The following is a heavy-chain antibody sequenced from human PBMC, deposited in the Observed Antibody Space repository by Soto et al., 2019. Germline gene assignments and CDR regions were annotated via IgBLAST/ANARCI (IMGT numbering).Heavy chain of an antibody. Sequence: PSETLSLTCAVYGGSFSGYYWSWIRQPPGKGLEWIGEINHSGSTNYNPSLKSRVTISVDTSKNQFSLKLSSVTAADTAVYYCARAPGYCSSTSCYLGYWGQGTLVTVSS. CDR2: INHSGST. CDR3: ARAPGYCSSTSCYLGY. V-gene: IGHV4-34*01. J-gene: IGHJ4*02. D-gene: IGHD2-2*03. CDR1: GGSFSGYY.